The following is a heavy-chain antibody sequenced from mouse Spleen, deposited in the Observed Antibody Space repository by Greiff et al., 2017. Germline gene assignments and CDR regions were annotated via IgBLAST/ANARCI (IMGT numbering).Heavy chain of an antibody. Sequence: EVKLMESGGGLVQPGGSLSLSCAASGFTFTDYYMSWVRQPPGKALEWLGFIRNKANGYTTEYSASVKGRFTISRDNSQSILYLQMNALRAEDSATYYCARYENYYGSKDYWGQGTTLTVSS. V-gene: IGHV7-3*01. CDR3: ARYENYYGSKDY. J-gene: IGHJ2*01. CDR2: IRNKANGYTT. D-gene: IGHD1-1*01. CDR1: GFTFTDYY.